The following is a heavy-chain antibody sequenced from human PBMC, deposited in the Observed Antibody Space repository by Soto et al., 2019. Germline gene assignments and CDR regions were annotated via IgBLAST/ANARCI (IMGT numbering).Heavy chain of an antibody. CDR1: GYSFTEYF. V-gene: IGHV1-2*02. Sequence: ASVKVSFKASGYSFTEYFMHWLRQAPGQGLEWMGWINPKSGFTNYAQRFQGRVTMTIDTSITAAYMDLSSLKSDDTAVYYCATNSDYSSSWAYWGQGTPVTVSS. D-gene: IGHD4-4*01. CDR2: INPKSGFT. CDR3: ATNSDYSSSWAY. J-gene: IGHJ4*02.